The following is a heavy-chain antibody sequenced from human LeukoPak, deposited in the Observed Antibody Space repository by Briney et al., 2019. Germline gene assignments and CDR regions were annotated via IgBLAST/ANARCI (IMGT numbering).Heavy chain of an antibody. V-gene: IGHV1-2*02. CDR3: ARVTAVAGHLYDY. CDR1: GYTFTGYY. Sequence: ASVKVSCKASGYTFTGYYMHWVRQAPGQGLEWMGWINPNSGGTNYAQKFQGRVTMTRYTSISTAYMELSRLRSDDTAVYYCARVTAVAGHLYDYWGQGTLVTVSS. CDR2: INPNSGGT. J-gene: IGHJ4*02. D-gene: IGHD6-19*01.